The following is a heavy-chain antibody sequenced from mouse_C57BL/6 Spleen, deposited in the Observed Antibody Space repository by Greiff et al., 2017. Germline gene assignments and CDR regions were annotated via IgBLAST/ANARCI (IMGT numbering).Heavy chain of an antibody. D-gene: IGHD1-1*01. CDR1: GYSITSGYY. Sequence: ESGPGLVKPSQSLSLTCSVTGYSITSGYYWNWIRQFPGNKLEWMGYISYDGSNNYNPSLKNRISITRDTSKNQFFLKLNSVTTEDTATYYCATLTTVVDAWFAYWGQGTLVTVSA. CDR3: ATLTTVVDAWFAY. CDR2: ISYDGSN. V-gene: IGHV3-6*01. J-gene: IGHJ3*01.